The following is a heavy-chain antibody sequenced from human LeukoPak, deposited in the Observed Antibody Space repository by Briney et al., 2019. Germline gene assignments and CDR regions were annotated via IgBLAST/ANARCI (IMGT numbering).Heavy chain of an antibody. CDR3: AKERLEGGSYTNMYYYYYMDV. D-gene: IGHD1-26*01. CDR1: AFTFSSYG. J-gene: IGHJ6*03. V-gene: IGHV3-30*02. Sequence: GGSLRLSCAASAFTFSSYGMHWVRQAPGKGLEWVAYIQYDRTNEQYAHSVKGRFTISRDNSKNTLYLQMNSLRAEDTAVYYCAKERLEGGSYTNMYYYYYMDVWGKGTTVTVSS. CDR2: IQYDRTNE.